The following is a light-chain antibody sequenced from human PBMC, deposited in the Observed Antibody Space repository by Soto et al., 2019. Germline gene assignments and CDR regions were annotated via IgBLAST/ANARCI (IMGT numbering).Light chain of an antibody. V-gene: IGKV3-20*01. CDR2: GAP. Sequence: EIVLTQFPGTLSLSPGERATFSCRASQSVSNNYLAWYQHKPGQAPRILIYGAPSRATGLPDRFSGSGSGTDFTLTISRLEPEDFAVYYCQQYGSSPGTFGQGTKVEIK. CDR3: QQYGSSPGT. J-gene: IGKJ1*01. CDR1: QSVSNNY.